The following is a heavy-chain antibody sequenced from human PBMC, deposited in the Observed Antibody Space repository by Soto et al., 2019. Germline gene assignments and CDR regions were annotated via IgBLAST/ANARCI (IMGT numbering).Heavy chain of an antibody. CDR1: GFTFSSYG. J-gene: IGHJ6*02. CDR3: ARARAGTTMVRGAYGMDV. CDR2: IWYDGSNN. V-gene: IGHV3-33*01. Sequence: PGGSLRLSCAASGFTFSSYGMHWVRQAPGKGLEWVAVIWYDGSNNYYADSVKGRFTISRDNSKNTLYLQMNSLRAEDTAVYYCARARAGTTMVRGAYGMDVWGQGTTVTVSS. D-gene: IGHD3-10*01.